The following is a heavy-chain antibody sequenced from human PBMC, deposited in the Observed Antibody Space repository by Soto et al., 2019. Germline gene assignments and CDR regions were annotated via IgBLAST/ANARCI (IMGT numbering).Heavy chain of an antibody. CDR2: ISGSGGST. CDR1: GFTFSSYA. D-gene: IGHD5-18*01. CDR3: ASRGYSYGRASGFDY. J-gene: IGHJ4*02. V-gene: IGHV3-23*01. Sequence: PGGSLRLSCAASGFTFSSYAMSWVRQAPGKGLEWVSAISGSGGSTYYADSVKGRFTISRDNSKNTLYLQMNSLRAEDTAVYYCASRGYSYGRASGFDYWGQGTLVTVSS.